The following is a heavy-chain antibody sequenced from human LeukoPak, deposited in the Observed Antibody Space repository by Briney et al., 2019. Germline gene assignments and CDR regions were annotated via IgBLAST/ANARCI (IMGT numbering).Heavy chain of an antibody. J-gene: IGHJ4*02. V-gene: IGHV3-66*01. CDR3: ASDYYGSGSYWD. CDR2: IYSGGST. Sequence: GGSLRLSCAASGFTVSSNYMSWVRQAPGKGLEWVSVIYSGGSTYYVDSVKGRFTISRDNSKNTLYLQMNSLRAEDTAVYYCASDYYGSGSYWDWGQGTLVTVSS. CDR1: GFTVSSNY. D-gene: IGHD3-10*01.